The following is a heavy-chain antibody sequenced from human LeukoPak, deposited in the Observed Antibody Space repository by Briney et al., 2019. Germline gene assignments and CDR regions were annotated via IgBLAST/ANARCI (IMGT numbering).Heavy chain of an antibody. CDR2: IKQDGSEK. D-gene: IGHD4-17*01. V-gene: IGHV3-7*03. CDR3: ARGMTMVTTKDDFPLDY. J-gene: IGHJ4*02. Sequence: GGSLRLSCAASGFTFSSYWMSWVRQAPGKGLEWVANIKQDGSEKYYVDSVKGRFTISRDNAKNSLYLQMNSLRAEDTAVYYCARGMTMVTTKDDFPLDYWGQGTLVTVSS. CDR1: GFTFSSYW.